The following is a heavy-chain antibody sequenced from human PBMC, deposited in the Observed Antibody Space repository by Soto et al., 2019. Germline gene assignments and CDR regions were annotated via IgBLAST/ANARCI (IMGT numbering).Heavy chain of an antibody. Sequence: PSETLSLTCSVSGGSVSSDSYYWSWIRQPPGAGLEWIGYIYFSGTTNYNPSLESRISILVDSSKNQFSLKLSSVIAADTAVYYCARSPDSGDYVDYWGQGTLVTVSS. CDR1: GGSVSSDSYY. CDR3: ARSPDSGDYVDY. J-gene: IGHJ4*02. V-gene: IGHV4-61*01. D-gene: IGHD4-17*01. CDR2: IYFSGTT.